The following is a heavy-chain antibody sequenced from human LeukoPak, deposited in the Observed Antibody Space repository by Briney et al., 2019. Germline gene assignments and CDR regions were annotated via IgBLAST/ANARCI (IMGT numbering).Heavy chain of an antibody. CDR1: GGSISSYY. J-gene: IGHJ5*02. CDR3: ARGGLGYCSSTSCYLFDP. Sequence: SETLSLTCTVSGGSISSYYWSWIRQPAGKGLEWIGRIYTSGSTNYNPSLKSRVTMSVDTSKNQFSLKLSSVTAADTAVYYCARGGLGYCSSTSCYLFDPWGQGTLVTVSS. D-gene: IGHD2-2*01. V-gene: IGHV4-4*07. CDR2: IYTSGST.